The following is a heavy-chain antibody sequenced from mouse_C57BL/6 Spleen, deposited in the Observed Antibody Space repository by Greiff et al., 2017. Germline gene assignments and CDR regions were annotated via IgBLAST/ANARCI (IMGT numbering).Heavy chain of an antibody. Sequence: QVQLKESGAELVKPGASVKISCKASGYAFSSYWMNWVKQRPGKGLEWIGQIYPGDGDTNYNGKFKGKATLTADKSSSTAYMQLSSLTSEDSAVYFCARRGDYDGYYYAMDYWGQGTSVTVSS. D-gene: IGHD2-4*01. CDR2: IYPGDGDT. CDR1: GYAFSSYW. J-gene: IGHJ4*01. CDR3: ARRGDYDGYYYAMDY. V-gene: IGHV1-80*01.